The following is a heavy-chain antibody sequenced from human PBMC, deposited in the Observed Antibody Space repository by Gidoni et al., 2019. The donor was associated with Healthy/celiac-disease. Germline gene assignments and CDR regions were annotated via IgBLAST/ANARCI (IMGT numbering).Heavy chain of an antibody. CDR3: AREGPEVGAEL. CDR2: IIPILGIA. Sequence: QVQLGQSGAEVKKPGSSVKVSCKASGGTFSSYAISWVRQAPGQGLEWMGRIIPILGIANYAQKFQGRVTITADKSTSTAYMELSSLRSEDTAVYYCAREGPEVGAELWGQGTLVTVSS. CDR1: GGTFSSYA. D-gene: IGHD1-26*01. J-gene: IGHJ4*02. V-gene: IGHV1-69*04.